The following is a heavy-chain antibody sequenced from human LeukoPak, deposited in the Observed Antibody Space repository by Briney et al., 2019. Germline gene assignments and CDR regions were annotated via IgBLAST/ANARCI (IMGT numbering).Heavy chain of an antibody. D-gene: IGHD4-23*01. Sequence: GGSLRLSCAASGLPFGSYLMNWVRQAPGKGLEWVAVISYDGRDKRYTDSVKGRFTISRDNSKNTLYLQMNSLRAEDAAVYYCARSSGVITVAPFDCWGQGTLVTVSS. CDR3: ARSSGVITVAPFDC. J-gene: IGHJ4*02. CDR2: ISYDGRDK. V-gene: IGHV3-30*14. CDR1: GLPFGSYL.